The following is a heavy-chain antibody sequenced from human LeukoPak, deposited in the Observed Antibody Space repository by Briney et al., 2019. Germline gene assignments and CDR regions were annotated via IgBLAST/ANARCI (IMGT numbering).Heavy chain of an antibody. D-gene: IGHD1-26*01. CDR2: ISYDGSDK. J-gene: IGHJ3*02. Sequence: GGSLRLSCAASDIRFINYAMHCVRQAPGKGLDWVAFISYDGSDKFYPDSVKGRFTISRDNSKNTVYLQMNSLIPDDTAVYYCAREGVGVLGAFDIWGQGTMVTVSS. V-gene: IGHV3-30-3*01. CDR3: AREGVGVLGAFDI. CDR1: DIRFINYA.